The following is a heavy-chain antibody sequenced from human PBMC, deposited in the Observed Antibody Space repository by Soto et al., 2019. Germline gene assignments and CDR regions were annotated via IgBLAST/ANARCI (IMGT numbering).Heavy chain of an antibody. Sequence: QITLKESGPPLVKPTQTLTLTCTFSGFSLSTSGVGVGWIRQPPGKALEWLALIYWNDDKRYSPSLKSRLTITKDTSKNQVVLTMTNMDPVDTATYYCAHSEGGSYFDYYYGMDVWGQGTTVTVSS. D-gene: IGHD1-26*01. V-gene: IGHV2-5*01. CDR3: AHSEGGSYFDYYYGMDV. CDR1: GFSLSTSGVG. J-gene: IGHJ6*02. CDR2: IYWNDDK.